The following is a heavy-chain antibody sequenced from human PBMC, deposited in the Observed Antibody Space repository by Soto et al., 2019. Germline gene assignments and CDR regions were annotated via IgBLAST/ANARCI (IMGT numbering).Heavy chain of an antibody. J-gene: IGHJ4*02. V-gene: IGHV4-34*01. D-gene: IGHD6-6*01. CDR1: GGSFSGYY. CDR2: INHSGST. Sequence: SATLSLTCAVYGGSFSGYYWSWIRQRPGKWMEWIGEINHSGSTNYNPSLKSRVTISVDTSKNQFSLKLSSVTAADTAVYYCPRVVRPIASSPLFDYWGQVTLVT. CDR3: PRVVRPIASSPLFDY.